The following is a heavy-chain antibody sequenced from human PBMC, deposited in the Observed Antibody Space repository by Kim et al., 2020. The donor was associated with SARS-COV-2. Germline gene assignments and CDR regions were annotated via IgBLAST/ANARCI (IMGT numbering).Heavy chain of an antibody. D-gene: IGHD5-18*01. CDR3: AKGDVDTAMVTFDY. Sequence: ADSVKGRFTISRDNSKNTLYLQMNSLRAEDTAVYYCAKGDVDTAMVTFDYWGQGTLVTVSS. J-gene: IGHJ4*02. V-gene: IGHV3-23*01.